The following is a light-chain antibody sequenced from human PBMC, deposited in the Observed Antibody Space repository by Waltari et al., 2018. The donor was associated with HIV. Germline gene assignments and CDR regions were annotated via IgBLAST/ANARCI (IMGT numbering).Light chain of an antibody. J-gene: IGKJ4*01. V-gene: IGKV1-9*01. CDR1: QAIHSY. CDR2: AAS. CDR3: QQLDSYTQIS. Sequence: DIQLTQSPPFLSASVGDRVTITCRSSQAIHSYLAWYQQKPGKAPKLLIYAASTLQSGVPSRFSGSGSVTDFTLTISSLQPEDFATYYCQQLDSYTQISFGGGTKVEVK.